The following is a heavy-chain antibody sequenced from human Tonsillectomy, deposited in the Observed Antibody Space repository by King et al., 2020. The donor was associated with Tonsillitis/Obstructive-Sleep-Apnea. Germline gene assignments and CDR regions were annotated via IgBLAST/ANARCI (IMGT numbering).Heavy chain of an antibody. Sequence: QVQLQESGPGLVKPSETLSLTCTVSGGSVSSNTYYWTWIRQPPGQGLECIGYISYSGSTNYNPSLKSRVAISVDTSKNQFSLNLSSVTAADTAVYYCARVLSNYGDYYMDVWGIGTTVTVSS. CDR1: GGSVSSNTYY. J-gene: IGHJ6*03. CDR3: ARVLSNYGDYYMDV. V-gene: IGHV4-61*01. CDR2: ISYSGST. D-gene: IGHD4-17*01.